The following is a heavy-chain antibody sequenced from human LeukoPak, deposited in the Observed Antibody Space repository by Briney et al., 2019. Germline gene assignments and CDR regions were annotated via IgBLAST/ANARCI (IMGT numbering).Heavy chain of an antibody. CDR3: ARDIVAAAGTKAEYFQH. CDR1: GFTFSNAW. V-gene: IGHV3-66*01. CDR2: IYSGGST. D-gene: IGHD6-13*01. Sequence: GGSLRLSCAASGFTFSNAWMNWVRQAPGKGLEWVSVIYSGGSTYYADSVKGRFTISRDNSKNTLYLQMNSLRAEDTAVYYCARDIVAAAGTKAEYFQHWGQGTLVTVSS. J-gene: IGHJ1*01.